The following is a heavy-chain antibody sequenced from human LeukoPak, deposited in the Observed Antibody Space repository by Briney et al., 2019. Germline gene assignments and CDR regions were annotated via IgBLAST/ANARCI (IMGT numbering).Heavy chain of an antibody. CDR1: GFTFSSYE. CDR2: ITSSGSST. V-gene: IGHV3-48*03. J-gene: IGHJ3*02. CDR3: ARDYGDYIGYDAVDI. Sequence: GGSLRLSCAASGFTFSSYEMNWVRQAPGRGLEWLPYITSSGSSTYYADSVKGRFTISRDNAKNSLYLQMNSLRAEDTAAYYCARDYGDYIGYDAVDIWGQGTMVTVSS. D-gene: IGHD4-17*01.